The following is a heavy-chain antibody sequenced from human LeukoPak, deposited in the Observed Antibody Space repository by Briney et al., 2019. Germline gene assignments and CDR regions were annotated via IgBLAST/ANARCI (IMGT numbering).Heavy chain of an antibody. CDR1: GITFSDYY. CDR3: ARDSKACGGARFSGLFEY. D-gene: IGHD2-21*02. CDR2: ISGSGNTI. Sequence: GGSLRLSCAASGITFSDYYMSWIRHAPGKGLEWLSYISGSGNTIYYADSVKGRFTISRDNAKNSLYLQTNSLRAEDTAVYYCARDSKACGGARFSGLFEYWGQGTLVTVSS. J-gene: IGHJ4*02. V-gene: IGHV3-11*01.